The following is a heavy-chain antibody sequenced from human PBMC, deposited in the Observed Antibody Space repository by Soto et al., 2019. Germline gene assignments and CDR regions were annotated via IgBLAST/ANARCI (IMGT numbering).Heavy chain of an antibody. CDR3: VLVDNYVTPTPQDV. J-gene: IGHJ6*02. CDR1: GYIFVNYG. V-gene: IGHV1-18*01. CDR2: ISPYTGNT. Sequence: QVQLVKSGDEVKKPGASVKVSCKAFGYIFVNYGIAWVRQAPGQGLEWMGWISPYTGNTHSATKVQGRLTMTTDTSTSTAYMDLGSLTSDATAVYYCVLVDNYVTPTPQDVWGQGTTVTVSS. D-gene: IGHD3-16*01.